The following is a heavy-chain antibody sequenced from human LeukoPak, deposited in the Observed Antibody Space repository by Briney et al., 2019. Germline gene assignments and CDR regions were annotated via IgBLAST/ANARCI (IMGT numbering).Heavy chain of an antibody. Sequence: GGSLRLSCAASGFTFSSYAMSWVRQAPGKGLEWVSAISGSGGSTYYADSVKGRFTISRDNSKNTLYLQMNSLRAEDTAVYYCATLPFLENSVGGYWGQGTLVTVSS. CDR3: ATLPFLENSVGGY. CDR2: ISGSGGST. CDR1: GFTFSSYA. J-gene: IGHJ4*02. V-gene: IGHV3-23*01. D-gene: IGHD3-3*01.